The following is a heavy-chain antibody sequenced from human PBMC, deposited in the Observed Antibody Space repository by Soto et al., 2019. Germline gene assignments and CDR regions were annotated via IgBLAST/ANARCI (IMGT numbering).Heavy chain of an antibody. CDR2: IYSGGST. J-gene: IGHJ3*02. V-gene: IGHV3-53*01. CDR3: ARDYYDSGGYNAFDI. D-gene: IGHD3-22*01. Sequence: EVQLVESGGGLIQPGGSLRLSCAASGFTVSSNYMSWVRQAPGKGLEWVSVIYSGGSTYYADSVKGRFTISRDNSKNTLYLQMNSLRAEDTAVYYCARDYYDSGGYNAFDIWGQGTMVTVSS. CDR1: GFTVSSNY.